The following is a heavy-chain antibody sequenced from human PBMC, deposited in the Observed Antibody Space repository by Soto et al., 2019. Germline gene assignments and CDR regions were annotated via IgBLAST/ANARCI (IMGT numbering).Heavy chain of an antibody. CDR2: IRSKSNSYAT. V-gene: IGHV3-73*01. J-gene: IGHJ4*02. CDR3: TRGYGDYVRDY. CDR1: GFTFSGSA. D-gene: IGHD4-17*01. Sequence: EVQLVESGGGLVQPGGSLKLSCAVSGFTFSGSAMHWVRQASGKGLEWVGRIRSKSNSYATAYAASVKGRFTISRDDSKNTAYLQMNSLKTEDTAVYYCTRGYGDYVRDYWGQGTLVTVS.